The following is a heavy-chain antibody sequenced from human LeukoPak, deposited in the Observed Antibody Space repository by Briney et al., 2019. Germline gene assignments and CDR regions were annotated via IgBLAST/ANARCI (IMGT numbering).Heavy chain of an antibody. CDR2: ISWNSGTI. CDR1: GFTFDDYA. D-gene: IGHD3-16*01. V-gene: IGHV3-9*01. Sequence: PGRSLRLSFAASGFTFDDYAMHWVRQAPGKGLEWVSSISWNSGTIGYADSVKGRFTISRDKAKNSLYLQMNSLRPEDTALYYCAKDVDSTWGSIDYWGQGILVTVSS. CDR3: AKDVDSTWGSIDY. J-gene: IGHJ4*02.